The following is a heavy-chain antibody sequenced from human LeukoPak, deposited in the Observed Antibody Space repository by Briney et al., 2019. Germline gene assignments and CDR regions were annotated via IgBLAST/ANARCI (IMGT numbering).Heavy chain of an antibody. V-gene: IGHV3-30*02. CDR2: IWYDGSNK. J-gene: IGHJ4*02. CDR1: GFTFSSYG. D-gene: IGHD3-10*01. Sequence: GGSLRLSCAASGFTFSSYGMHWVRQAPGKGLEWVAVIWYDGSNKYYADSAKGRFTISRDNSKNTLYLQMNSLRAEDTAVYYCAKDPYGSGLEYHFDYWGQGTLVTVSS. CDR3: AKDPYGSGLEYHFDY.